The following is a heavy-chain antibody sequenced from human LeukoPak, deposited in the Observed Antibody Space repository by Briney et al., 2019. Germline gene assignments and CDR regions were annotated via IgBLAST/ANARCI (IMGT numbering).Heavy chain of an antibody. Sequence: SETLSLTCSVSGGSISSSSYYWGWIGQPPGKGLEWIGTIYYSGGAYYNPSLRSRVTISIDTSKNQFSLRLSSLTPADTALYYCARQSYADRPFDYWGQGALVTVSS. V-gene: IGHV4-39*01. D-gene: IGHD3-10*01. J-gene: IGHJ4*02. CDR3: ARQSYADRPFDY. CDR1: GGSISSSSYY. CDR2: IYYSGGA.